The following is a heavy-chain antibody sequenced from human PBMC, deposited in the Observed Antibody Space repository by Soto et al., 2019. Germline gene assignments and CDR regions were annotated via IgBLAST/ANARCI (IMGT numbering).Heavy chain of an antibody. V-gene: IGHV1-58*01. CDR1: GFTFTSSS. J-gene: IGHJ6*02. Sequence: SVKVSCKASGFTFTSSSVQWVRQARGQRLEWIGWIVVGSGNTNYAQKFQERVTITRDMSTSTAYMELSSLRSEDTAVYYCAAEDGYSYGPYGMDVWGQGTTVTVSS. CDR2: IVVGSGNT. CDR3: AAEDGYSYGPYGMDV. D-gene: IGHD5-18*01.